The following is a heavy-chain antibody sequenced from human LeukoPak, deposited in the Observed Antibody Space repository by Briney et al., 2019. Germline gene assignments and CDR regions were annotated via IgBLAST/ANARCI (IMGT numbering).Heavy chain of an antibody. D-gene: IGHD1-26*01. CDR3: ARVRGSYFPGYHKNDY. Sequence: PGGSLRLSCAASGFTFDDYGMSWVRQAPGKGLEWVSGINWNGGSTGYADSVKGRFTISRDNAKNSLYLQMNSLRAEDTALYYCARVRGSYFPGYHKNDYWGQGTLVTVSS. CDR1: GFTFDDYG. V-gene: IGHV3-20*04. CDR2: INWNGGST. J-gene: IGHJ4*02.